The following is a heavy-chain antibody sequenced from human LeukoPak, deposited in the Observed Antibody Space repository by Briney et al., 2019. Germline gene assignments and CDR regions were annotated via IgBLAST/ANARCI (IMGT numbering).Heavy chain of an antibody. Sequence: GGSLRLSCAASGFSFSDCAMSWVRPAPGRGLEWVSSFSGSAGSTYYADSMKGRFTISRDNPKNTLHLEMNSLRAEDTAIYYCTKGMATIRRHIDSWGQGTLVTVSS. D-gene: IGHD5-24*01. CDR1: GFSFSDCA. CDR3: TKGMATIRRHIDS. J-gene: IGHJ4*02. V-gene: IGHV3-23*01. CDR2: FSGSAGST.